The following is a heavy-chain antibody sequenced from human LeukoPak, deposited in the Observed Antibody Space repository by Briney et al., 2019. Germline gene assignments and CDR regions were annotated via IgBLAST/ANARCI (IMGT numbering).Heavy chain of an antibody. CDR1: GFTFSSYE. J-gene: IGHJ4*02. CDR3: ARVGFGELLYGWVPFDY. V-gene: IGHV3-48*03. Sequence: PGGSLRLSCAASGFTFSSYEMNWVRQAPGKGLEWVSYISSSGSTIYYADSVKGRFTISRDNAKNSLYLQMNSLRAEDTAVYYCARVGFGELLYGWVPFDYWGQGTLVTVSS. CDR2: ISSSGSTI. D-gene: IGHD3-10*01.